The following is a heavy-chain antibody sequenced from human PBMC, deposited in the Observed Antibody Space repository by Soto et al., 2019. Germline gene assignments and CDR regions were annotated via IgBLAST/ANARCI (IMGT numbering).Heavy chain of an antibody. Sequence: EVQLVESGGGLVQSGGSLRLSCAASGFTFSSYWMSWVRQAPGKGLEWVANIKQDGSEKYYVDSVKGRFTISRDNAKNSLYLQVNSLRAEDTAVYYCARGGHCSSTSCYTSRSAFDIWGQGTMVTVSS. V-gene: IGHV3-7*01. CDR1: GFTFSSYW. D-gene: IGHD2-2*02. J-gene: IGHJ3*02. CDR3: ARGGHCSSTSCYTSRSAFDI. CDR2: IKQDGSEK.